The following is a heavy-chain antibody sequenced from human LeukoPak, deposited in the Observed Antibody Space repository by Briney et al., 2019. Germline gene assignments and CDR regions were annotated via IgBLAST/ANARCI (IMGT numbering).Heavy chain of an antibody. D-gene: IGHD3-10*01. V-gene: IGHV4-34*01. CDR1: GGSFSGYY. CDR3: ARGVRYCRKTYYYYYYMDV. CDR2: INHSGST. J-gene: IGHJ6*03. Sequence: SETLSLTCAVYGGSFSGYYWSWIRQPPGKGLEWIGEINHSGSTNYNPSLKSRVTISVDTSKNQFSLKLSSVTAADTAVYYCARGVRYCRKTYYYYYYMDVWGKGTTVTVSS.